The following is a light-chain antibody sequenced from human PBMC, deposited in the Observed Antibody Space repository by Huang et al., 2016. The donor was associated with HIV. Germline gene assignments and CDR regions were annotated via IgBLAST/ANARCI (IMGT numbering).Light chain of an antibody. Sequence: EIVLTQSPGTLSLSPGERATLSCRASQSVSSSYLAWYQQKPGQAPRRLLYGASSRASGIADRCRGSGSGTDFTLTISRREPEDFAVYYCQQYGNSPPDTFGQGTKLEIK. CDR2: GAS. CDR3: QQYGNSPPDT. J-gene: IGKJ2*01. CDR1: QSVSSSY. V-gene: IGKV3-20*01.